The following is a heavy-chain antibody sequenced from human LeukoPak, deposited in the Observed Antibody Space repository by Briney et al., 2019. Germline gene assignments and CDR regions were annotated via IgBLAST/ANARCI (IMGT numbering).Heavy chain of an antibody. D-gene: IGHD1-26*01. J-gene: IGHJ4*02. CDR1: GGSISSSNW. CDR3: ARVRWELAHFDY. V-gene: IGHV4-4*02. CDR2: IYHSGST. Sequence: SETLSLTCAVSGGSISSSNWWSWVRQPPGKGLEWIGEIYHSGSTNYNPSLKGRVTISVDKSKNQFSLKLSSVTAADTAVYYCARVRWELAHFDYWGQGTLVTVSS.